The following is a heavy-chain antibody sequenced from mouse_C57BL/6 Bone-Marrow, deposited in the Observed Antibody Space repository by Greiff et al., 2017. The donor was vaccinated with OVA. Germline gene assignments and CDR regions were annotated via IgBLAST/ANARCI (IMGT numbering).Heavy chain of an antibody. V-gene: IGHV14-3*01. D-gene: IGHD2-1*01. CDR2: IDPANGNT. CDR3: ARSEDLYYGNYGYFDV. Sequence: VQLKESVAELVRPGASVKLSCTASGFTIKNTYMHWVKQRPEQGLEWIGRIDPANGNTKYAPKFQGKATITADTSSNTAYLQLSSLTSEDTAIYYCARSEDLYYGNYGYFDVWGTGTTVTVSS. CDR1: GFTIKNTY. J-gene: IGHJ1*03.